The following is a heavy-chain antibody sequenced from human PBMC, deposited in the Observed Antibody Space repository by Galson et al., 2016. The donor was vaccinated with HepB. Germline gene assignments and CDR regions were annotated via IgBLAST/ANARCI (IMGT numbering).Heavy chain of an antibody. D-gene: IGHD3-16*01. V-gene: IGHV3-30-3*01. J-gene: IGHJ4*02. CDR3: ARDNYGYGNYLDS. CDR1: GFTFSSHT. Sequence: SLRLSCAASGFTFSSHTMHWVRQAPGKGLEWVAVISSGGSRTDYADSVKGRFTISRDISKNTVFLQMNSLRVIDTAVYYCARDNYGYGNYLDSWGQGTLVTVSS. CDR2: ISSGGSRT.